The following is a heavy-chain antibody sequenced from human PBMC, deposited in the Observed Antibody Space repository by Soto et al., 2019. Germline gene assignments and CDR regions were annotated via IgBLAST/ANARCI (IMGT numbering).Heavy chain of an antibody. D-gene: IGHD3-22*01. CDR1: GGSISSGGFS. J-gene: IGHJ4*02. CDR3: ARATFVRKGYYDASDYYFFDY. Sequence: PSETLSLTCAVSGGSISSGGFSWIWIRQPPGKGLECIGYIYHTGSTYYNPSLKSRVTISVDRSKNQFSLRLSSVTAADTAIYYCARATFVRKGYYDASDYYFFDYWGQGTLVTVSS. V-gene: IGHV4-30-2*01. CDR2: IYHTGST.